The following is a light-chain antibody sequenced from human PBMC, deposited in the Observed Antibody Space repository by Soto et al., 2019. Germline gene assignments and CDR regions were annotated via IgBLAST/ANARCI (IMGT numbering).Light chain of an antibody. CDR1: QSINSE. Sequence: EIVMTQSPATLSLSPGERAALSCRASQSINSELAWYQQKPGQPPRLLIYGASTRATGVPAIFSGSESGSEFTLTISGLQSEDFAVYYCQQCHNWPLTFGQGTRLEI. CDR2: GAS. CDR3: QQCHNWPLT. V-gene: IGKV3-15*01. J-gene: IGKJ2*01.